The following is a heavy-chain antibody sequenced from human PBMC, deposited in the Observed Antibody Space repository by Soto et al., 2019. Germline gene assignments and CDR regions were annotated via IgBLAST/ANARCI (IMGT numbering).Heavy chain of an antibody. Sequence: QVQLVQSGAEVKKPGSSVRVSCKASGDTFTFYSINWVRQAPGLGLEWMGRINPILSMSNHAQRFQGRVTMTADKSTSTAYKELSSLRSEDTAMYYCASSYGSGYRAFDYWGQGALVTVSS. D-gene: IGHD3-10*01. CDR1: GDTFTFYS. CDR3: ASSYGSGYRAFDY. V-gene: IGHV1-69*02. J-gene: IGHJ4*02. CDR2: INPILSMS.